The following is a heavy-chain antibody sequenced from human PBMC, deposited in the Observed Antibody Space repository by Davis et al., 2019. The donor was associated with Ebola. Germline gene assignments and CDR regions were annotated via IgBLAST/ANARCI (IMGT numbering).Heavy chain of an antibody. V-gene: IGHV3-23*01. D-gene: IGHD3-22*01. Sequence: GESLKISCAASGFTFSSYAMSWVRQAPGKGLEWVSAISGSGGSTYYADSVKGRFTISRDNSKNTLYLQMNSLRADDTAVYYCARGVLDYYDSSGYYRWGQGTLVTVSS. CDR3: ARGVLDYYDSSGYYR. CDR2: ISGSGGST. J-gene: IGHJ4*02. CDR1: GFTFSSYA.